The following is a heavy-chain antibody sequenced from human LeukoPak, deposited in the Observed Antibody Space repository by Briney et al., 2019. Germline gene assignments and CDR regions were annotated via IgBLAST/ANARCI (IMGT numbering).Heavy chain of an antibody. CDR2: ISWNSGSI. CDR1: GFTFDDYA. Sequence: GGSLRLSCAASGFTFDDYAMHWVRQAPGKGLEWVSGISWNSGSIGYADSVKGRFTISRDNAKNSLYLQVNSLRAEDSAVFYCARGLIAAAGAGYYYYHGLDVWGQGTTVTVSS. D-gene: IGHD6-13*01. J-gene: IGHJ6*02. V-gene: IGHV3-9*01. CDR3: ARGLIAAAGAGYYYYHGLDV.